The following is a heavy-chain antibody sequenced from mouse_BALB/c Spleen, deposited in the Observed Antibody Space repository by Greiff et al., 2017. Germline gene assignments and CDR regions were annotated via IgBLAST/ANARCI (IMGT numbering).Heavy chain of an antibody. CDR2: ISSGGSYT. CDR3: TVDSSGYGAWFAY. CDR1: GFTFSSYT. Sequence: EVKLMESGGGLVKPGGSLKLSCAASGFTFSSYTMSWVRQTPEKRLEWVATISSGGSYTYYPDSVKGRFTISRDNAKNTLYLQMSSLKSEDTAMYYCTVDSSGYGAWFAYWGQGTLVTVSA. V-gene: IGHV5-6-4*01. J-gene: IGHJ3*01. D-gene: IGHD3-1*01.